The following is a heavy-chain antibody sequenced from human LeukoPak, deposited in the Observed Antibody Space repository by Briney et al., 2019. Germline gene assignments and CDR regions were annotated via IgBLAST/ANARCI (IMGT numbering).Heavy chain of an antibody. V-gene: IGHV4-34*01. CDR3: ARESNYDILTGYYKILDY. Sequence: PSETLSLTCAVYGGSFSGYYWSWIRQPPGKGLEWIGEINHSGSTNYNPSLKSRVTISVDTSKNQFSLKLSSVAAADTAVYYCARESNYDILTGYYKILDYWGQGTLVTVSS. CDR1: GGSFSGYY. J-gene: IGHJ4*02. CDR2: INHSGST. D-gene: IGHD3-9*01.